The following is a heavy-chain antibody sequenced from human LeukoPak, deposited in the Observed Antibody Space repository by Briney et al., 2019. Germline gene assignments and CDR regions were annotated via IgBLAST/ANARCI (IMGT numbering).Heavy chain of an antibody. J-gene: IGHJ3*02. CDR2: IKQDGSEK. D-gene: IGHD2-2*01. CDR1: GFTFSSYE. CDR3: ARDLWCSSTSCYESDAFDI. Sequence: PGGSLRLSCAASGFTFSSYEMNWVRQAPGKGLEWVANIKQDGSEKYYVDSVKGRFTISRDNAKNSLYLQMNSLRAEDTAVYYCARDLWCSSTSCYESDAFDIWGQGTMVTVSS. V-gene: IGHV3-7*04.